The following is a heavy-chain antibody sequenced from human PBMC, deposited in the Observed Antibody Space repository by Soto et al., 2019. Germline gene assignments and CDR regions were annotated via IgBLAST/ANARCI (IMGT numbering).Heavy chain of an antibody. CDR3: ARVRQYCSGTSCYLDP. J-gene: IGHJ5*02. CDR2: IHHSGTT. CDR1: GGSISSSNW. D-gene: IGHD2-2*01. V-gene: IGHV4-4*02. Sequence: PSETLSLTCAVSGGSISSSNWWHWVRQPPGKGLEWTGEIHHSGTTNYNPSLKSRVAISVDKSKNQFSLKLNSVTAADTAVYYCARVRQYCSGTSCYLDPWGQGTLVTVSS.